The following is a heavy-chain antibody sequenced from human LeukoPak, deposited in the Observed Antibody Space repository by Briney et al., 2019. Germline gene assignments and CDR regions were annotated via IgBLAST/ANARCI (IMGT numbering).Heavy chain of an antibody. J-gene: IGHJ6*02. D-gene: IGHD3-22*01. CDR2: IYYSGST. V-gene: IGHV4-59*01. Sequence: SETLSLTCTVSGGSISSYYWSWIRQPPGKGLEWIGYIYYSGSTNYNPSLRSRVTISVDTSKNQFSLDLRSVSAADTAVYYCARGPHYHDSSGYSPSYSYAMDVWGQGTTVTVSS. CDR3: ARGPHYHDSSGYSPSYSYAMDV. CDR1: GGSISSYY.